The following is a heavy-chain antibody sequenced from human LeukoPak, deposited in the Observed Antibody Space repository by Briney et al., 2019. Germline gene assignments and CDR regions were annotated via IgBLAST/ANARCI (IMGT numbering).Heavy chain of an antibody. CDR3: AKFRSGSYHYGRGGVGAFDI. Sequence: GGSLRLSCAASGFTFSSYAMSWVRQAPGKGLEWVSAISGSGGSTYYADSVKGRFTISRDNSKNTLYLQMNSLRAEDTAVYYCAKFRSGSYHYGRGGVGAFDIWGQGTMVTVSS. CDR1: GFTFSSYA. J-gene: IGHJ3*02. D-gene: IGHD1-26*01. CDR2: ISGSGGST. V-gene: IGHV3-23*01.